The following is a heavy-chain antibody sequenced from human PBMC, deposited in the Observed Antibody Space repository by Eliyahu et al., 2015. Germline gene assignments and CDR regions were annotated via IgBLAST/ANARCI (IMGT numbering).Heavy chain of an antibody. CDR3: AKDIGYSYAYDF. J-gene: IGHJ4*02. CDR2: IXWNSAGX. V-gene: IGHV3-9*01. CDR1: GXTFDNYA. Sequence: CXASGXTFDNYAXXWVRQAPGKGLEWVSGIXWNSAGXEYADSVRGRFTISRDNAKNSLYLEMNTLRPEDTALYYCAKDIGYSYAYDFWGQGTLVTVS. D-gene: IGHD5-18*01.